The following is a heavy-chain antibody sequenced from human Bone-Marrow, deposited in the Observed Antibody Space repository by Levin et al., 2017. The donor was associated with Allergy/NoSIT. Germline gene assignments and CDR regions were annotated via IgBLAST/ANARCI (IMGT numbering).Heavy chain of an antibody. D-gene: IGHD2-15*01. Sequence: SQTLSLTCAVYGGSFSGYYWSWIRQPPGKGLEWIGEINHSGSTYYNPSLKSRVSISVDTSLNQFSLKLSSVTAADTAVYYCARVGGPDVVVVVAATLGYYFDYWGQGTLVTVSS. CDR2: INHSGST. V-gene: IGHV4-34*01. CDR1: GGSFSGYY. CDR3: ARVGGPDVVVVVAATLGYYFDY. J-gene: IGHJ4*02.